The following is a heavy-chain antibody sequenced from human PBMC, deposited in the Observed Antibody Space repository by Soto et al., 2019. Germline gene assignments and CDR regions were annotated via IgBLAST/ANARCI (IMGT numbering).Heavy chain of an antibody. CDR1: GGSISSYY. J-gene: IGHJ6*02. V-gene: IGHV4-59*01. CDR3: ARGGGSWYGYYYYGMDV. Sequence: SETLSLTCTVSGGSISSYYWSWIRQPPGKGLEWIGYIYYSGSTNYNPSLKSRVTISIDTSKNQFSPKLSSVTAADTAVYYCARGGGSWYGYYYYGMDVWGQGTTVTVSS. CDR2: IYYSGST. D-gene: IGHD6-13*01.